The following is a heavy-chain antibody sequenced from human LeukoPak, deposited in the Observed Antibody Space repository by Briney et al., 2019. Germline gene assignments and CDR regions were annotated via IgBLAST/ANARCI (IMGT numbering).Heavy chain of an antibody. CDR2: ISYSAGT. D-gene: IGHD6-6*01. CDR3: ARWQYTISSGWFDP. J-gene: IGHJ5*02. CDR1: GGSISSRY. Sequence: SETLSLTCTLSGGSISSRYWSWIRQPPGKGLEWIGSISYSAGTNYNPSLQGRVSISVDTSKIQFSLKLSSVTAADTAVYYCARWQYTISSGWFDPWGQGTLVTVSS. V-gene: IGHV4-59*08.